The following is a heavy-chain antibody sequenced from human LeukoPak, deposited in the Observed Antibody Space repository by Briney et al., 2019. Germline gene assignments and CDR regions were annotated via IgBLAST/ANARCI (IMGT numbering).Heavy chain of an antibody. CDR3: ATDRRVYYYDSSGYPGY. J-gene: IGHJ4*02. V-gene: IGHV3-30*04. D-gene: IGHD3-22*01. CDR1: GYTFTLYT. Sequence: GGSLRLSCADPGYTFTLYTIHCVRQAPGKGLEWVAVISYDGSNKYYADSVKGRFTISRDNSKNTLYLQINTLRAEDTAVYYCATDRRVYYYDSSGYPGYWGQGSLVTVSS. CDR2: ISYDGSNK.